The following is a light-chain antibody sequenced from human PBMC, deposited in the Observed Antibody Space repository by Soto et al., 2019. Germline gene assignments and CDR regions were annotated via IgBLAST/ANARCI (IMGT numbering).Light chain of an antibody. CDR1: QSVSSN. J-gene: IGKJ5*01. CDR3: QQYNNWPLT. CDR2: GAS. Sequence: ERVMTQSPATLSVSPGERATLCCRASQSVSSNLAWYQQKPGQAPRLLIYGASTRATGIPARFSGSGSGTEFTLTISSLQSEDFAVYYCQQYNNWPLTFGQGTRLEIK. V-gene: IGKV3-15*01.